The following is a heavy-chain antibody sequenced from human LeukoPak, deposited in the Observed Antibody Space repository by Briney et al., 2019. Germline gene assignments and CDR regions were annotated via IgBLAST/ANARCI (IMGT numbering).Heavy chain of an antibody. J-gene: IGHJ4*02. D-gene: IGHD3-10*01. CDR3: ARTRYYYNSRSYGAPYYFDY. CDR2: IYYSGST. V-gene: IGHV4-38-2*02. CDR1: GYSISSGYY. Sequence: SETLFLTCTVSGYSISSGYYWGWIRQPPGKGLEWIGSIYYSGSTYYNPSLKSRVTISVDTSKNQFSLKLSSVTAADTAVYYCARTRYYYNSRSYGAPYYFDYWGQGTLVTVSS.